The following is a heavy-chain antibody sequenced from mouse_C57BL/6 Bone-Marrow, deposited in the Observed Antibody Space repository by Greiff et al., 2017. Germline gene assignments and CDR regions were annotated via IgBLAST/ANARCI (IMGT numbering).Heavy chain of an antibody. J-gene: IGHJ2*01. CDR2: INPNNGGT. V-gene: IGHV1-26*01. D-gene: IGHD2-4*01. Sequence: EVQLQQSGPELVKPGASVKISCKASGYTFTDYYMNWVKQSHGKSLEWIGDINPNNGGTSYNQKFKGKATLTVDKSSSTAYMELRSLTSEDSAVYYCVTGRYDYADREFDYWGQGTTLTVSS. CDR3: VTGRYDYADREFDY. CDR1: GYTFTDYY.